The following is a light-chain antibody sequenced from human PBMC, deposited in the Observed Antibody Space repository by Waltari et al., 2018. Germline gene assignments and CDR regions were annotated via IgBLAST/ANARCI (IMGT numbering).Light chain of an antibody. CDR2: RAS. V-gene: IGKV3-15*01. J-gene: IGKJ1*01. Sequence: ETVMTQSPDTLSMYPGERATLSFKASQNIGRTLAWYQHKPGQAPRLLVYRASTRATGVPDRFSGGGSGTDFTLTISSLQSEDFGVYFCQQWNDWPRTFGQGTKVEIK. CDR3: QQWNDWPRT. CDR1: QNIGRT.